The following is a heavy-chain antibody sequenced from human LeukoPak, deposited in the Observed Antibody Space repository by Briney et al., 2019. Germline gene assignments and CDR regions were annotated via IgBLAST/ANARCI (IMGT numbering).Heavy chain of an antibody. CDR2: ISYDGSNK. Sequence: PGGSLRLSCAASGFTLTIYAMHVGRQAPGKGLVWGAVISYDGSNKYYADSVKGRFTISRDNSKHTLYLHMNSLRAEDTAVYYCARDGLECSGGSCYSGHDFRHWGQGTLVTVSS. J-gene: IGHJ1*01. D-gene: IGHD2-15*01. CDR1: GFTLTIYA. CDR3: ARDGLECSGGSCYSGHDFRH. V-gene: IGHV3-30*04.